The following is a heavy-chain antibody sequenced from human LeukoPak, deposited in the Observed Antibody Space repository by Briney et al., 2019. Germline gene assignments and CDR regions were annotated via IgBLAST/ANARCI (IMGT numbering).Heavy chain of an antibody. CDR2: ISYDGSNK. CDR3: ARDRGRGLYYYMDV. CDR1: GFTFSSYA. D-gene: IGHD2-15*01. Sequence: PGRSLRLSCAASGFTFSSYAMHWVRQAPGKGLEWVAVISYDGSNKYYADSVKGRFTISRDNSKNTLYLQMNSLRAEDTAVYYCARDRGRGLYYYMDVWGKGTTVTVSS. J-gene: IGHJ6*03. V-gene: IGHV3-30-3*01.